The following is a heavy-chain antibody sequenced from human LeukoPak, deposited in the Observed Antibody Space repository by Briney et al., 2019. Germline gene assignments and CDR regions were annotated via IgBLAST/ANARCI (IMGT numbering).Heavy chain of an antibody. V-gene: IGHV4-34*01. CDR2: TNHSGST. Sequence: SETLSLTCAVYGGSFSGYYWSWIRQPPGKGLEWIGETNHSGSTNYNPSLKSRVTISVDTSKNQLSLKLSSVTAADTAVYYCARRAVTTYIRYYYMDVWGKGTTVTVSS. J-gene: IGHJ6*03. CDR3: ARRAVTTYIRYYYMDV. CDR1: GGSFSGYY. D-gene: IGHD4-11*01.